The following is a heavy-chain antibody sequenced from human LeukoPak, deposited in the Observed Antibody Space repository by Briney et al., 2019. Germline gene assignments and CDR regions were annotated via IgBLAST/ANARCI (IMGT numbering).Heavy chain of an antibody. CDR3: AKGYSSGWADAFDI. CDR2: ISWNSGSI. Sequence: GGSLRLSCAASGFTFDDYAMHWVRQAQGKGLEWVSGISWNSGSIGYADSVKGRFTISRDNAKNSLYLQMNSLRAEDTALYYCAKGYSSGWADAFDIWGQGTMVTVSS. J-gene: IGHJ3*02. CDR1: GFTFDDYA. V-gene: IGHV3-9*01. D-gene: IGHD6-19*01.